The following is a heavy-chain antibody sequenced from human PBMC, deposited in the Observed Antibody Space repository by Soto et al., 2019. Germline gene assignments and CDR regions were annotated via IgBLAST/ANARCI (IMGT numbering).Heavy chain of an antibody. Sequence: PGGSLRLSCAASGFTFSSYAMSWVRQAPGKGLEWVAVISYDGNEKNYADSVKGRFTISRDKSKKTLYLQMNSLTAEDTAVYFCARIINSYGMDVWGQGITVTVSS. CDR2: ISYDGNEK. CDR3: ARIINSYGMDV. CDR1: GFTFSSYA. V-gene: IGHV3-33*08. J-gene: IGHJ6*02.